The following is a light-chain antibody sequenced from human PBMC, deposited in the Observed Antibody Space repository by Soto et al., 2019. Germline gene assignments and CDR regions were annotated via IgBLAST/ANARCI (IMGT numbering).Light chain of an antibody. V-gene: IGKV1D-43*01. Sequence: AIRLTQSPSSLSACVGDRVTITCLARQGIRYYLSWYQQKPGKAPNLLIYLASLLQGGVPSRFSGSGSGTDFSQTSSSLQPEDGAVYFCHHYGSSPPYTFGQGTKLDIQ. CDR1: QGIRYY. J-gene: IGKJ2*01. CDR3: HHYGSSPPYT. CDR2: LAS.